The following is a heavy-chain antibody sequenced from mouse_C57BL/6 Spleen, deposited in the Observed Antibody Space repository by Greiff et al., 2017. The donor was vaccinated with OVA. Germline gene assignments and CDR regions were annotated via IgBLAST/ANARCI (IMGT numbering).Heavy chain of an antibody. CDR2: IYPGDGDT. CDR1: GYAFSSSW. D-gene: IGHD2-4*01. Sequence: QVQLQQSGPELVKPGASVKISCKASGYAFSSSWMNWVKQRPGKGLEWIGRIYPGDGDTNYNGKFKGKATLTADKSSSTAYMQLRSLTSEDSAVYFCARQGDYDVLRFAYWGQGTLVTVSA. J-gene: IGHJ3*01. V-gene: IGHV1-82*01. CDR3: ARQGDYDVLRFAY.